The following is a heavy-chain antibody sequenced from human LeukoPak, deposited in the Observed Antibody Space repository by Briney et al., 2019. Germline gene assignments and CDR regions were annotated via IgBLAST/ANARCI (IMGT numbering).Heavy chain of an antibody. CDR2: IYYSGST. CDR3: ARDGGSYSSSSFYYYMDV. D-gene: IGHD6-6*01. J-gene: IGHJ6*03. CDR1: GGSISSSRYF. V-gene: IGHV4-61*05. Sequence: SETPSLTCTVSGGSISSSRYFWGWIRQPPGKGLEWIGYIYYSGSTNYNPSLKSRVTIPVDTSKNQFSLKLSSVTAADTAVYYCARDGGSYSSSSFYYYMDVWGKGTTATVSS.